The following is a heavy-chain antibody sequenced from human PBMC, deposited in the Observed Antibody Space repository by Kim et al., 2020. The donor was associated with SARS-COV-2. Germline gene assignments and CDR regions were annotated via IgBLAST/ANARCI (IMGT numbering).Heavy chain of an antibody. CDR1: GYSFTSYW. J-gene: IGHJ5*02. CDR3: ARQQGYDFWSGSAGGWFDP. Sequence: GESLKISCKGSGYSFTSYWIGWVRQMPGKGLEWMGIIYPGDSDTRYSPSFQGQVTISADKSISTAYLQWSSLKASDTAMYYCARQQGYDFWSGSAGGWFDPWGQGTLVTVSS. CDR2: IYPGDSDT. V-gene: IGHV5-51*01. D-gene: IGHD3-3*01.